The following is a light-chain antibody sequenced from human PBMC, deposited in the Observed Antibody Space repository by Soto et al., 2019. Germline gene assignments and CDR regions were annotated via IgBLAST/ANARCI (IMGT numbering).Light chain of an antibody. CDR2: GAS. Sequence: EIVLTRSPGTLSLSPGERASLSCRASQSVSNSYLAWYQQKPGQAPRLLIYGASSRATGIPDRFSGSGSGTDFTLTISRLEPEDLAVYYCQQYGNSPRTFGQGTKLVIK. J-gene: IGKJ2*01. CDR1: QSVSNSY. CDR3: QQYGNSPRT. V-gene: IGKV3-20*01.